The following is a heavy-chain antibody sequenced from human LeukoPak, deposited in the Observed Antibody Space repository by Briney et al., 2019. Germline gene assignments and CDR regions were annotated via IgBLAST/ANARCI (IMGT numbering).Heavy chain of an antibody. J-gene: IGHJ4*02. CDR1: GFAVISFT. V-gene: IGHV3-23*01. CDR2: ISGTGTNT. Sequence: PGGSLRLSCAASGFAVISFTMSWVHQTPGKGLEWVASISGTGTNTYYADSVKGRFTISRDNSRNTLYLQMNSLGAEDTAIYYCAKDHGVAVTGMFYWGQGTLVTVSS. D-gene: IGHD6-19*01. CDR3: AKDHGVAVTGMFY.